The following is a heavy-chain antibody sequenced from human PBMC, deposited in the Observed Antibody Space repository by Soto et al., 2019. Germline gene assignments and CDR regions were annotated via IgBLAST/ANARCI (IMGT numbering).Heavy chain of an antibody. CDR1: GFTFSSYG. V-gene: IGHV3-30*18. CDR2: ISYDGSNK. J-gene: IGHJ6*02. D-gene: IGHD2-2*01. Sequence: HPGGSLRLSCAASGFTFSSYGMHWVRQAPGKGLEWVAVISYDGSNKYFGDSVKGRFTISRDNSKNTLYLQMNSLRAADTAAYYCAKNERYCTSTTCPPYYGIDVWGQGTTVTVSS. CDR3: AKNERYCTSTTCPPYYGIDV.